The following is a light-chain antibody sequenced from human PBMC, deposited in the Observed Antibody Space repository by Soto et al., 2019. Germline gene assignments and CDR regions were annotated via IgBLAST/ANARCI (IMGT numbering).Light chain of an antibody. CDR2: DVT. CDR3: SSYTSSSTPLV. Sequence: QSVLTQPASVSGSPGQSITISCTGTSSDVGGYNYVSWYQQHQGKAPKLMIYDVTNRPSGVSNRFSGSKSGNTASLTISGLQAEDEADYYCSSYTSSSTPLVFGGGTQLTVL. J-gene: IGLJ3*02. CDR1: SSDVGGYNY. V-gene: IGLV2-14*01.